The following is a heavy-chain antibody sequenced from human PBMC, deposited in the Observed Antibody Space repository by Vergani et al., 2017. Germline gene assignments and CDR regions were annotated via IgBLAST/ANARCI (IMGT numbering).Heavy chain of an antibody. D-gene: IGHD3-3*01. CDR1: GFTVSSNY. CDR2: IYSGGST. Sequence: EVQLVESGGGLVQPGGSLRLSCAASGFTVSSNYMSWVRQAPGKGLEWVSVIYSGGSTYYADSVKGRFTISRHNSKNTLYLQMNSLRAEDTAVYYCARDGSTITIFGVVIDSDAFDIWGQGTMVTVSS. V-gene: IGHV3-66*01. CDR3: ARDGSTITIFGVVIDSDAFDI. J-gene: IGHJ3*02.